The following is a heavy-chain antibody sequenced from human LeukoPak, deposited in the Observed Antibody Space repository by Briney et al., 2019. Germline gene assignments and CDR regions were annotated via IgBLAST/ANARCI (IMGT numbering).Heavy chain of an antibody. V-gene: IGHV1-69*13. J-gene: IGHJ4*02. CDR2: IIPIFGTA. Sequence: SVKVTCKASGGTFSSYAISWVRQAPGQGLEWMGGIIPIFGTANYAQKFQGRVTITADESTSTAYMELSSLRSEDTAVYYCARDLGVGAAPYFDYWGQGTLVTVSS. D-gene: IGHD1-26*01. CDR3: ARDLGVGAAPYFDY. CDR1: GGTFSSYA.